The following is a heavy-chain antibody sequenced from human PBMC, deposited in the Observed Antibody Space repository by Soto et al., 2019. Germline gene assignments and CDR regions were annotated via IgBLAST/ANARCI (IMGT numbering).Heavy chain of an antibody. Sequence: GASVKVSCKASGFTFTSSAVQWVRQARGQRLEWIGWIVVGSGNTNYAQKFQERVTITRDMSTSTAYMELSSLRSEDTAVYYCAALVPYYYGSGSYPQPPYYYYYYGMDVWG. CDR2: IVVGSGNT. J-gene: IGHJ6*02. CDR3: AALVPYYYGSGSYPQPPYYYYYYGMDV. V-gene: IGHV1-58*01. D-gene: IGHD3-10*01. CDR1: GFTFTSSA.